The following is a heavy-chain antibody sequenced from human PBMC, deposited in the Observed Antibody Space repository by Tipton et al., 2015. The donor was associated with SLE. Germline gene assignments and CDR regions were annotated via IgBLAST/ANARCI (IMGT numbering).Heavy chain of an antibody. CDR2: IYHSGST. CDR3: ARDPGGFGDY. D-gene: IGHD3-10*01. V-gene: IGHV4-39*07. J-gene: IGHJ4*02. Sequence: TLSLTCTVSGGSISSSSYYWGWIRQPPGKGLEWIGSIYHSGSTYYNPSPKSRVTISIDTSKNQLSLKLRSVAAADTAVYYCARDPGGFGDYWGQGSVVTVSS. CDR1: GGSISSSSYY.